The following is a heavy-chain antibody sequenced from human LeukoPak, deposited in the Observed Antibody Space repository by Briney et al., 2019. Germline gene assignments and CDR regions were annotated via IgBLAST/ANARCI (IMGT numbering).Heavy chain of an antibody. J-gene: IGHJ6*03. D-gene: IGHD4-23*01. V-gene: IGHV4-34*12. CDR3: ARWGVVTQRGVHYHYSMDV. CDR2: ILHGGTT. Sequence: SETLSLTCGIYGGSFSDHSWNWIRQPPGKGLEWIGEILHGGTTEYNPSLKSRFTISADRSKNQFSLNLTSVTAADTAVYYCARWGVVTQRGVHYHYSMDVWDNGTTVTVSS. CDR1: GGSFSDHS.